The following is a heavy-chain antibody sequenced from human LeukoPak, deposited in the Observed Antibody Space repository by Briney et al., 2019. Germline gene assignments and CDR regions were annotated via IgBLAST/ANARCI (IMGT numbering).Heavy chain of an antibody. CDR2: IYHTGGT. J-gene: IGHJ4*02. CDR1: GGSISSTTYY. CDR3: ARQKWEPYFDY. V-gene: IGHV4-39*01. Sequence: SETLSLTCTVSGGSISSTTYYWGWIRQPPGKGLEWIGSIYHTGGTYDNPSLKSRVTISVDTSKNQFSLKLSSVTAADTAVYYCARQKWEPYFDYWGQGTLVTVSS. D-gene: IGHD1-26*01.